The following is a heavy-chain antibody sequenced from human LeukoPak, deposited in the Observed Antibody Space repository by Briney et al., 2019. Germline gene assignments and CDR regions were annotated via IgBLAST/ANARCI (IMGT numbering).Heavy chain of an antibody. Sequence: GGSLRLSCAASGFTFSSYAMSWVRQAPGRGLEWVSAISGSGGSTYYADSVKGRLTTSRDNSKNTLYLQMNSLGAEDTAVYYCARVGSGSYFLDGFDIWGQGTMVTVSS. CDR3: ARVGSGSYFLDGFDI. CDR2: ISGSGGST. J-gene: IGHJ3*02. D-gene: IGHD1-26*01. CDR1: GFTFSSYA. V-gene: IGHV3-23*01.